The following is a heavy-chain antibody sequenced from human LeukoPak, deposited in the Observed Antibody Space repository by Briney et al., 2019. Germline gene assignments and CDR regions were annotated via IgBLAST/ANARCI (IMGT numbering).Heavy chain of an antibody. CDR2: INWNGGSA. J-gene: IGHJ6*03. D-gene: IGHD6-13*01. Sequence: GGSLRLSCAASGFTFDDYGMSWVRQAPGKGLEWVSGINWNGGSAGYAGSVKGRFTISRDNAKNSLYLQMNSLRAEDTALYYCARVGYSSSWYFPYYYYYMDVWGKGTTVTVSS. V-gene: IGHV3-20*04. CDR1: GFTFDDYG. CDR3: ARVGYSSSWYFPYYYYYMDV.